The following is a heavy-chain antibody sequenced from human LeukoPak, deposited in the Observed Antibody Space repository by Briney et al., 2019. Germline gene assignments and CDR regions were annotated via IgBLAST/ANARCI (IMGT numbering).Heavy chain of an antibody. D-gene: IGHD7-27*01. CDR1: GGSFSGYY. CDR3: ARGPPYAPGVLDV. CDR2: IYNSGST. Sequence: SETLSLTRAVYGGSFSGYYWSWIRQPAGKGLEWIGRIYNSGSTNYNPSPNSRVTISVDTPKNQFSLKLNSVTAADTAVYYCARGPPYAPGVLDVWGKGTTVTISS. J-gene: IGHJ6*04. V-gene: IGHV4-59*10.